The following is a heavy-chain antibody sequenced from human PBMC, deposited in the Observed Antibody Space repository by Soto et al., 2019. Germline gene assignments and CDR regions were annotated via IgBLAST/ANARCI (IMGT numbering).Heavy chain of an antibody. CDR3: ARSYGGNEDY. J-gene: IGHJ4*02. CDR1: GYTFTSYG. CDR2: ISAYNGNT. Sequence: QVQLVQSGAEVKKPGASVKVSCKASGYTFTSYGISWVRQAPGQGLEWMGWISAYNGNTNYAQKLQGRVTMTTDTSTSTAYXEXRXLRXXXXAVYYCARSYGGNEDYWGQGTLVTVSS. V-gene: IGHV1-18*01. D-gene: IGHD4-17*01.